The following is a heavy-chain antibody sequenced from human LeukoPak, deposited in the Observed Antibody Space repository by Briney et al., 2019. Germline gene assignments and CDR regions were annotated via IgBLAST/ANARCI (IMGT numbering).Heavy chain of an antibody. CDR3: ARENYYDSSGYSQPFDH. CDR1: GFTFSTYS. Sequence: PGGSLRLSCAASGFTFSTYSMNWVRQAPGKGLQWVSSISSRSSYIYYADSVKGRFTISRDNAKNSLYLQMNSLRAEDTAVYYCARENYYDSSGYSQPFDHWGQGTLVTVSS. CDR2: ISSRSSYI. V-gene: IGHV3-21*01. D-gene: IGHD3-22*01. J-gene: IGHJ4*02.